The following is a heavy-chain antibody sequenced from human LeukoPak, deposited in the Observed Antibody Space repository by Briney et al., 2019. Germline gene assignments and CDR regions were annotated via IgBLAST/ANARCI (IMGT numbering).Heavy chain of an antibody. J-gene: IGHJ3*02. CDR2: IWYDGSNK. CDR1: GFTFSTYG. D-gene: IGHD4-17*01. Sequence: GGSLRLSCAASGFTFSTYGMHWVRQAPGKGLEWVAFIWYDGSNKYYADSVKGRFTISRDNSKNTLFLQMNSLRAEDTAVYYCAREVTNDAFDIRGQGTKVTVSS. V-gene: IGHV3-33*01. CDR3: AREVTNDAFDI.